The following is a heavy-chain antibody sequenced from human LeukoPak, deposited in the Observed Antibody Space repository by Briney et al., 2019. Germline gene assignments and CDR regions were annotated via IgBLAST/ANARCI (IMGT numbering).Heavy chain of an antibody. V-gene: IGHV1-69*01. CDR3: ARDFPLGSSSLVAFDI. CDR2: IFPIFGTA. D-gene: IGHD6-6*01. CDR1: GGTFSSYA. J-gene: IGHJ3*02. Sequence: SVKVSCKASGGTFSSYAISWVRQAPGQGLEWMGGIFPIFGTANYAQKFQGRVTITADESTSTAYMELSSLRSEDTAVYYCARDFPLGSSSLVAFDIWGQGTMVTVSS.